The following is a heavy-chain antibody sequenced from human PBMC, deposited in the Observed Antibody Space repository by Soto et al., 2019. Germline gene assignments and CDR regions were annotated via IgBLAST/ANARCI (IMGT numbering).Heavy chain of an antibody. D-gene: IGHD2-2*01. CDR1: GGTFGSYA. Sequence: QVQLVQSGAEVKKPGSSVKVSCKASGGTFGSYAISWVQQAPGQGLEWMGGIIPIPGTANYAQKFQGRVTIAADESTSTAYMELSSLRSEATAAYYCARSQGSSTSLEIYYYYYYGMDAWGQGTTVTVSS. CDR3: ARSQGSSTSLEIYYYYYYGMDA. CDR2: IIPIPGTA. J-gene: IGHJ6*02. V-gene: IGHV1-69*01.